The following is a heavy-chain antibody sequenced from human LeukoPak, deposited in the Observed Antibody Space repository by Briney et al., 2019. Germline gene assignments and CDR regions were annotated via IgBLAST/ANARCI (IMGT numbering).Heavy chain of an antibody. CDR1: GFIFNNYA. V-gene: IGHV3-30*04. CDR3: AREKEGYCSRTSCYLDYYYYYMDV. Sequence: PGGSLRLSCAASGFIFNNYAMHWARQAPGKGLEWVAVISYDGSNKDYPDSVKGRFTISRDNAKNSLYLQMNSLRAEDTAVYYCAREKEGYCSRTSCYLDYYYYYMDVWGKGTTVTISS. D-gene: IGHD2-2*01. J-gene: IGHJ6*03. CDR2: ISYDGSNK.